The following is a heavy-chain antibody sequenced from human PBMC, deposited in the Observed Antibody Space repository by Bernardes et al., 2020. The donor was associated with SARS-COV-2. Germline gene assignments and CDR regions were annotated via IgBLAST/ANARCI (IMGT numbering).Heavy chain of an antibody. Sequence: FGHTSPKPPLPPNLTCTFSWFSLSTTGVGVGWLSKPPGEALEWLSLIFWDDDKFYSPSLKSRLSVTKDTAKNQVVLSMTDMDPVDTGTYYCAHRYTGSHFDYWGQGTLVTVSS. D-gene: IGHD1-26*01. V-gene: IGHV2-5*02. CDR2: IFWDDDK. J-gene: IGHJ4*02. CDR3: AHRYTGSHFDY. CDR1: WFSLSTTGVG.